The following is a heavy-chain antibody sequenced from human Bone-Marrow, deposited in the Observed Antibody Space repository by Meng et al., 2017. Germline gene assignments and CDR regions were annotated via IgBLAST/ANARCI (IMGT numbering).Heavy chain of an antibody. CDR1: GFTFSNAW. J-gene: IGHJ4*01. Sequence: EVQLVESGGGFRKPGGSLRLSCAASGFTFSNAWMTWVRQAPGKGLEWIGRMKSNVDGGTVDYAAAVKGRFFISRDDSENTFYLQMNSLKTEDTAVYYCSGHVDYWGHGTLVTVSS. CDR2: MKSNVDGGTV. V-gene: IGHV3-15*01. CDR3: SGHVDY.